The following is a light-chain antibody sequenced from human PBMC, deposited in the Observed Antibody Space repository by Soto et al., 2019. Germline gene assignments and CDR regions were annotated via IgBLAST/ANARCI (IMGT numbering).Light chain of an antibody. CDR1: SSDVGGYNY. J-gene: IGLJ2*01. CDR3: SSYTTSSTPVL. CDR2: DVS. Sequence: QSALTQPRSVSGSPGQSVTISCTGTSSDVGGYNYVSWYQQHPGKAPKLMIYDVSKRPSGVPDRFSGSKSGNTASLTISGLQAEDEADYYCSSYTTSSTPVLFGGGTKLTVL. V-gene: IGLV2-11*01.